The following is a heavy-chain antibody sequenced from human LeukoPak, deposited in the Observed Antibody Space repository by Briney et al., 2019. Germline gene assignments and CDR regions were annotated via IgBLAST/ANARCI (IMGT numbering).Heavy chain of an antibody. CDR1: GYTFTSYD. CDR3: ARRAVAYYYYYYMDV. Sequence: GASVKVSCKASGYTFTSYDINWVRQATGQGLEWMGWMNPNSGNTGYAQKFQGRVTITRNTSISTAYMELSSLRSEDTAVYYCARRAVAYYYYYYMDVWGKGPRSPSP. D-gene: IGHD6-19*01. CDR2: MNPNSGNT. V-gene: IGHV1-8*03. J-gene: IGHJ6*03.